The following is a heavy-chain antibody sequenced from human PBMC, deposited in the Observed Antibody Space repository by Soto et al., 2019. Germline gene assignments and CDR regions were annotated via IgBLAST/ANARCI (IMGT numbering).Heavy chain of an antibody. D-gene: IGHD6-13*01. V-gene: IGHV4-59*08. J-gene: IGHJ4*02. CDR1: GGSIGNSY. Sequence: QVKLQESGPGLVKPSETLSLTCTVSGGSIGNSYWSWIRQSPGKGLEWIGYIYYSGSSNYNPSLKSRVSISVDTSKNQFSLKLSSVTAADTAVYYCARHSSSWPIFDYWGQGTLVIVSS. CDR2: IYYSGSS. CDR3: ARHSSSWPIFDY.